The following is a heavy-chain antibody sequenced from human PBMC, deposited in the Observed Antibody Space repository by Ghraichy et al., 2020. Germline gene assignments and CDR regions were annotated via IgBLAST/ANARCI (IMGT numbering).Heavy chain of an antibody. CDR1: GFSFRSYW. Sequence: GGSLRLSCAASGFSFRSYWMTWVRQAPGKGLECVANIKIDETEKYYVGSVKGRFTISRDNAKNSLYLQMNSLRAEDTALYYCGRGGPDNSNYAVDIWGQGTMVTVSS. CDR3: GRGGPDNSNYAVDI. CDR2: IKIDETEK. J-gene: IGHJ3*02. D-gene: IGHD4-11*01. V-gene: IGHV3-7*03.